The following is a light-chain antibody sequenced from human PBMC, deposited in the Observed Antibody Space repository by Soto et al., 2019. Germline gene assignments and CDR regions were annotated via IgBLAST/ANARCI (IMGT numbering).Light chain of an antibody. J-gene: IGKJ1*01. Sequence: ELVLTQSPGTLSLYPGERATLSCRASQSVSSSYLAWYQQKPGQAPRLLIYAASSRATGIPDRFSGSGSGTDFTLTISRLEPEDVAMYYCLEYGSSRTFGQGTKVEFK. CDR2: AAS. CDR3: LEYGSSRT. CDR1: QSVSSSY. V-gene: IGKV3-20*01.